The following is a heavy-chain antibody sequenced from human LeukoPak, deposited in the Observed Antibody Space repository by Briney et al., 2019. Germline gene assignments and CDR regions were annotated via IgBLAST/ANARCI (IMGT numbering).Heavy chain of an antibody. D-gene: IGHD5-18*01. J-gene: IGHJ4*02. CDR3: ANREGGYTYDLFDY. Sequence: GGSLRLSCAASGFTFSTYAMSWVRQAPGRGLEWVSAISGSSDTTYYADSVKGRFTISRDNSKNTLYLQMNSLRAEDTAVYYCANREGGYTYDLFDYWGQGTLVTVSS. CDR1: GFTFSTYA. CDR2: ISGSSDTT. V-gene: IGHV3-23*01.